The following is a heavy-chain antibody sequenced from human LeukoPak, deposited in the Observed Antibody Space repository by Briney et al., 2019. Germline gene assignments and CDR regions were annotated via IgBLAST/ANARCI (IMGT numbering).Heavy chain of an antibody. Sequence: GGSLRLSCAAAGFTISTYKMNWVRQAPGKGLEWVSYISSSGATIYYADSVKGRFTISRDNAKNSLYLQMSSLRAEDTAVYYCARVTYYDSSGYDFDYWGQGTLVTVSS. V-gene: IGHV3-48*03. CDR3: ARVTYYDSSGYDFDY. D-gene: IGHD3-22*01. CDR1: GFTISTYK. CDR2: ISSSGATI. J-gene: IGHJ4*02.